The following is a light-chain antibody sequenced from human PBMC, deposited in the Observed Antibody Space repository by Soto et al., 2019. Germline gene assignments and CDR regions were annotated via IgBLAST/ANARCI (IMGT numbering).Light chain of an antibody. Sequence: EIVLTQSPGTLSLSPGERATLSCRASQSVDSNYLAWYQQKPGQAPRLLIYGASNRATGIPDRFSGSGSGTDFTLIISRLEPEDFAVYYCQQYGSSPRVSFGPGTKVDIK. CDR3: QQYGSSPRVS. J-gene: IGKJ3*01. CDR1: QSVDSNY. V-gene: IGKV3-20*01. CDR2: GAS.